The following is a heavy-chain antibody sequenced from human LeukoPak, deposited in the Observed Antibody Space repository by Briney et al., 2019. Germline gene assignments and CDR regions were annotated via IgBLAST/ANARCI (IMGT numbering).Heavy chain of an antibody. V-gene: IGHV3-23*01. D-gene: IGHD2-2*01. CDR3: AKGYCSSTSCYADYFDY. J-gene: IGHJ4*02. Sequence: GGSLRLSCAASGFTFSSYAMSWVRQAPGKGLEWVSAISGSGGSTYYADSVKGRFTISRDNSKNTLYLQMNSLRAEDTAVYYCAKGYCSSTSCYADYFDYWGQETLVTVSS. CDR1: GFTFSSYA. CDR2: ISGSGGST.